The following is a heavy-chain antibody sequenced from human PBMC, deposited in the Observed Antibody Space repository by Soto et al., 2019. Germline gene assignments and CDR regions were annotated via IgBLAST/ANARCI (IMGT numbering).Heavy chain of an antibody. V-gene: IGHV1-46*01. Sequence: QVQLVQSGAEVKKPGASVKVSCKASGYTFTSYSMHWVRQAPGQGLEWMGIINPSGGSTTYAQRFQGRVPMTRETSTSAVYMDLSSLRSEDTAVYYCARAPRFGDYLHYFDSWGQGTLVTVSS. J-gene: IGHJ4*02. CDR3: ARAPRFGDYLHYFDS. CDR1: GYTFTSYS. D-gene: IGHD3-10*01. CDR2: INPSGGST.